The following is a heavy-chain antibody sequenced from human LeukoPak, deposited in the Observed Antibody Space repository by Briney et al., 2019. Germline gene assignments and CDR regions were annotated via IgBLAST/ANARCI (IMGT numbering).Heavy chain of an antibody. V-gene: IGHV3-66*01. CDR2: VYSGGST. D-gene: IGHD2-15*01. Sequence: GGSLRLSCAASGFTISSNYMSWVRQAPGKGLEWVSVVYSGGSTYYADSVKGRFTISRDNSKNTLYLQMNSLRAEDTAVYYCARGWWDIVVVVAATDAFDIWGQGTMVTVSS. CDR1: GFTISSNY. J-gene: IGHJ3*02. CDR3: ARGWWDIVVVVAATDAFDI.